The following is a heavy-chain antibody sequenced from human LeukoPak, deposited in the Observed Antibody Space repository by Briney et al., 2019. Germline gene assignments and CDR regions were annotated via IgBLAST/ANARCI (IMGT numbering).Heavy chain of an antibody. J-gene: IGHJ4*02. V-gene: IGHV1-18*01. CDR1: GYTFTSYG. D-gene: IGHD3-22*01. CDR2: ISAYNGNT. Sequence: ASVKVSCKASGYTFTSYGISWVRQAPGQGLEWMGWISAYNGNTNYAQKLQGRVTMTTDTSTSTAYMELRSLRSDDTAVYYCARDLEYYYDSSGYYASFDYWGQGTLVTVSS. CDR3: ARDLEYYYDSSGYYASFDY.